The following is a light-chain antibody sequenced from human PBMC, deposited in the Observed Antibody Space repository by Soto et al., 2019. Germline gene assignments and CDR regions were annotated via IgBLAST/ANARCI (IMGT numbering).Light chain of an antibody. V-gene: IGKV3D-15*01. CDR3: QQYDNWPLT. Sequence: EIVMTQSPATLSVSPGERATLSCRTSQSVRDNLAWYQQKPGQAPRLLIYGASTRATGIPARFSGIGSGTDFTLTISSLQSEDFTVYYCQQYDNWPLTFGGGPKMDIK. J-gene: IGKJ4*01. CDR1: QSVRDN. CDR2: GAS.